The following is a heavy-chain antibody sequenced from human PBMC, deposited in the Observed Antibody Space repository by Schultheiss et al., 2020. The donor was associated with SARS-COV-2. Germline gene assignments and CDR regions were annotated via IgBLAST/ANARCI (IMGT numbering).Heavy chain of an antibody. CDR2: IYYSGST. V-gene: IGHV4-59*08. J-gene: IGHJ4*02. D-gene: IGHD3-16*01. Sequence: ESLKISCTVSGGSISSYYWSWIRQPPGKGLEWIGYIYYSGSTNYNPSLKSRVTISVDTSKNQFSLKLSSVTAADTAVYYCATSGRPSTIWAPIDYWGQGTLVTVSS. CDR1: GGSISSYY. CDR3: ATSGRPSTIWAPIDY.